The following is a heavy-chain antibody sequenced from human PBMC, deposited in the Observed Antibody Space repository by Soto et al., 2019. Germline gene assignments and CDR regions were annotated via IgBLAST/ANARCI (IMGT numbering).Heavy chain of an antibody. D-gene: IGHD3-9*01. J-gene: IGHJ4*02. CDR2: IKQDGSEK. CDR1: GFTFSSYW. Sequence: EVQLVESGGGLVQPGGSLRLSCAASGFTFSSYWMSWVRQAPGKGLEWVANIKQDGSEKYYVDSVKGRFTISRDNAKNSLYLQMNSLRAEDTAVYYCARDPYYDILTGYSQHFDYWGQGTLVTVSS. V-gene: IGHV3-7*01. CDR3: ARDPYYDILTGYSQHFDY.